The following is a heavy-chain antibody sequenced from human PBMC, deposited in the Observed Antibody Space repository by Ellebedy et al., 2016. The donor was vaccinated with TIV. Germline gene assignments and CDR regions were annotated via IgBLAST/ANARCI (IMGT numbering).Heavy chain of an antibody. J-gene: IGHJ6*02. D-gene: IGHD2-15*01. CDR2: INPNSGGT. Sequence: AASVKVSCKASGYTFTGYYMHWVRQAPGQGLEWMGWINPNSGGTNYAQKFQGWVTMTRDTSISTAYMELRSLRSDDTAVYYCATSYCSGGSCYGYYYGMDVWGQGTTVTVSS. V-gene: IGHV1-2*04. CDR1: GYTFTGYY. CDR3: ATSYCSGGSCYGYYYGMDV.